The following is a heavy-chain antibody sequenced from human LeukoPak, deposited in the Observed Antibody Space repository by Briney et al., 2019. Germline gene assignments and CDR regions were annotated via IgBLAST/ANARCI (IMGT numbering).Heavy chain of an antibody. J-gene: IGHJ4*02. V-gene: IGHV3-15*01. CDR1: GFTFSKAW. D-gene: IGHD2-2*02. Sequence: GGSPRLSCAASGFTFSKAWMSWVRQAPGKGLEWVGRIKSKSDGGTTDYAAPVKGRFTISRDDSKNTLYLHMDSLKTEDTAVYYCTSGGDCRTTSCYTDWGQGTLVTVSS. CDR3: TSGGDCRTTSCYTD. CDR2: IKSKSDGGTT.